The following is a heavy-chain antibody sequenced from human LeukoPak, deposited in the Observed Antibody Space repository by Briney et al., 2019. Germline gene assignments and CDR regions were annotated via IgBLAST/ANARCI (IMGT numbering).Heavy chain of an antibody. V-gene: IGHV4-39*01. CDR3: ARLPWGAYSSFDP. CDR2: VFSSGRT. J-gene: IGHJ5*02. CDR1: GGSISSSSYY. D-gene: IGHD3-16*01. Sequence: PSETLSLTCTVSGGSISSSSYYWGWVRQPPGKGMEWVGSVFSSGRTYYNPSLKSPVTISVDTSKNQFSLKLSSVTAADTAVYYCARLPWGAYSSFDPWGQGTLVTVSS.